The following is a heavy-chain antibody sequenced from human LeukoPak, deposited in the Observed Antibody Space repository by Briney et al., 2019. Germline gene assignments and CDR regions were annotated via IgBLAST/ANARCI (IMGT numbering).Heavy chain of an antibody. Sequence: GGSLRLSCAASGFTFSSYAMSWVRQAPGKGLEWVSTNGGGVNTHYADSVGGRFTISRDNSKNTLFLQMNSLRDEDTAVYYCAKDLYSNYGPADYWGQGNLVTVSS. CDR2: NGGGVNT. J-gene: IGHJ4*02. V-gene: IGHV3-23*01. CDR1: GFTFSSYA. D-gene: IGHD4-11*01. CDR3: AKDLYSNYGPADY.